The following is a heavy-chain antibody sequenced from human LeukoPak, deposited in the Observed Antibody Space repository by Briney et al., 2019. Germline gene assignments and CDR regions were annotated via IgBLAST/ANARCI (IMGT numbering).Heavy chain of an antibody. J-gene: IGHJ4*02. CDR1: GGSISSSSYY. CDR3: ATTGEDSSGYPFDY. V-gene: IGHV4-61*05. Sequence: SETLSLTCTVSGGSISSSSYYWGWIRQPPGKGLEWIGYIYYSGSTNYNPSLKSRVTISVDTSKNQFSLKLSSVTAADTAVYYCATTGEDSSGYPFDYWGQGTLVTVSS. D-gene: IGHD3-22*01. CDR2: IYYSGST.